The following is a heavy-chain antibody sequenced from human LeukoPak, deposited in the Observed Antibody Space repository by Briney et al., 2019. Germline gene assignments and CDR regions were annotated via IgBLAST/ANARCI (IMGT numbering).Heavy chain of an antibody. J-gene: IGHJ4*02. D-gene: IGHD3-10*01. CDR2: IYYIGST. CDR3: ARTRYYYNSRSYGAPYYFDY. Sequence: SETLSLTCAVSGGSISSNSYYCGWIRQPPGKGLEWIGGIYYIGSTYYNPSLKSRVTISVDTSKNQFSLKLSSVTAADTAVYYCARTRYYYNSRSYGAPYYFDYWGQGTLVTVSS. V-gene: IGHV4-39*01. CDR1: GGSISSNSYY.